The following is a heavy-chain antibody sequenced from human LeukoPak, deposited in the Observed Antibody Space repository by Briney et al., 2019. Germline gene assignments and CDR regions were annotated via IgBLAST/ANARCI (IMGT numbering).Heavy chain of an antibody. D-gene: IGHD4-17*01. V-gene: IGHV4-34*01. CDR3: ARDEIYGDYGLYGMDV. CDR2: INHSGST. Sequence: SETLSLTCAVYGGSFSGYYWSWIRQPPGKGLEWIGEINHSGSTNYNPSLKSRVTISVDTSKNQFSLKLSSVTAADTAVYYCARDEIYGDYGLYGMDVWGQGTTVTVSS. J-gene: IGHJ6*02. CDR1: GGSFSGYY.